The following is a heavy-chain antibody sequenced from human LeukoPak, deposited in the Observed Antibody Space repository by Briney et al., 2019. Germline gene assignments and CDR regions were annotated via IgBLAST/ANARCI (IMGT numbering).Heavy chain of an antibody. CDR1: GFTFSSYG. D-gene: IGHD1-26*01. Sequence: PGGSLRLSCAASGFTFSSYGMHWVRQAPGKGLEWVAFIRYDGSNKYYADSVKGRFTISRDNSKNTLYLQMNSLRAEDTAVYYCAKVSPLGSYYYGGFDYWGQGTLVTVSS. V-gene: IGHV3-30*02. CDR3: AKVSPLGSYYYGGFDY. CDR2: IRYDGSNK. J-gene: IGHJ4*02.